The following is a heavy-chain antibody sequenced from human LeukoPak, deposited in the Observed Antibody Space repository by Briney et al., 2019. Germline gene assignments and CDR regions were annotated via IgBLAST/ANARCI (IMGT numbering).Heavy chain of an antibody. V-gene: IGHV3-23*01. CDR2: ISGSGGST. J-gene: IGHJ4*02. Sequence: GGSLRLSCAASGFTFSSYGMSWVRQAPGKGLEWVSAISGSGGSTYYADSVKGLFTISRDNSKNTLYLQMISLRAEDTAVYYCEKVIGLVRYFDYWGQGTLATVSS. D-gene: IGHD6-19*01. CDR1: GFTFSSYG. CDR3: EKVIGLVRYFDY.